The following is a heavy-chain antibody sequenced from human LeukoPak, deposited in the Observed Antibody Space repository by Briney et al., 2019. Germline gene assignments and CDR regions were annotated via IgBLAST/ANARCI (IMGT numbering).Heavy chain of an antibody. V-gene: IGHV4-34*01. CDR1: GGSFSGYY. Sequence: PSETLSLTCAVYGGSFSGYYWSWVRQPPGKGLEWIGEINHSGSTNYNPSLKSRVTISVDTSKNQFSLKLSSVTAADTAVYYCAIVGHLDGSGSSSKYNWVNPWGHGTLVTVYS. D-gene: IGHD3-10*01. CDR2: INHSGST. CDR3: AIVGHLDGSGSSSKYNWVNP. J-gene: IGHJ5*02.